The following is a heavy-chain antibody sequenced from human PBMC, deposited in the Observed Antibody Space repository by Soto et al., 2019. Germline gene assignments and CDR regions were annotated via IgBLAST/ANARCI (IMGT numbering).Heavy chain of an antibody. CDR1: GYTFTSYG. Sequence: ASVKVSCKASGYTFTSYGISWVRQAPGQGLEWMGWISAYNGNTNYAQKLQGRVTMTTDTSTSTSYMELRSLRSDDTAVYYCARDSKDYYDSNGYDYWGQGTLVTVSS. V-gene: IGHV1-18*01. J-gene: IGHJ4*02. D-gene: IGHD3-22*01. CDR2: ISAYNGNT. CDR3: ARDSKDYYDSNGYDY.